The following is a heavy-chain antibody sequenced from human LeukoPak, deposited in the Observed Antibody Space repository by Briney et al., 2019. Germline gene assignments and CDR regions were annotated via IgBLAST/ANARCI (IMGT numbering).Heavy chain of an antibody. CDR1: GFTFSSYG. D-gene: IGHD6-6*01. CDR2: IRYDGSNK. CDR3: ARGEWSSSPFDY. J-gene: IGHJ4*02. Sequence: GGSLRLSCAASGFTFSSYGMHWVRQAPGKGLEWVAFIRYDGSNKYYADSVKGRFTVSRDNAKNTVYLQMNSLRAEDTAVYYCARGEWSSSPFDYWGQGTLVTVSS. V-gene: IGHV3-30*02.